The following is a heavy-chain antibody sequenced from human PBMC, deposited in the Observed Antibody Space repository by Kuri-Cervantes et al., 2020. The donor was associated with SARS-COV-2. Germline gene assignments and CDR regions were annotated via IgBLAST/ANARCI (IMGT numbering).Heavy chain of an antibody. CDR1: GGSISSHY. CDR2: IYYSGST. D-gene: IGHD3-3*01. J-gene: IGHJ6*03. CDR3: ARLDYTSMAPYYYYMDV. V-gene: IGHV4-59*08. Sequence: SETLALTCTVSGGSISSHYWSWIRQPPGKGLEWIGYIYYSGSTNYNPSLKSRVTISVDTSKNQFSLKLSSVTAADTAVYYCARLDYTSMAPYYYYMDVWGKGTTVTVSS.